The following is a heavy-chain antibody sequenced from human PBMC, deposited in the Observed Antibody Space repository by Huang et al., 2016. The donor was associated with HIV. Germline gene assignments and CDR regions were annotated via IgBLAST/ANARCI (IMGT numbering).Heavy chain of an antibody. J-gene: IGHJ4*02. CDR1: GYGFSSYW. D-gene: IGHD5-18*01. V-gene: IGHV5-51*01. CDR3: ARQVDGFRSHFDF. CDR2: IYPLDSET. Sequence: EVLLVQSGAELKEPGESLKISCKASGYGFSSYWIGWVRQKPGKGLEWRGIIYPLDSETKYSPSFDGQVTISADKSTRTAYLQWESLKAPDTAIYFCARQVDGFRSHFDFWGQGTLVSVSS.